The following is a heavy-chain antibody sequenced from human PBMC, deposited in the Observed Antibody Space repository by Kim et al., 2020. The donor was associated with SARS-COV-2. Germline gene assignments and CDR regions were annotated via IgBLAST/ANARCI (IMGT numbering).Heavy chain of an antibody. V-gene: IGHV1-18*04. Sequence: ASVKVSCKASGYTFTSYGISWVRQAPGQGLEWMGWISAYNGNTNYAQKLQGRVTMTTDTSTSTAYMALRSLRSDDTAGYYCPRSIGFTAGYWFDPWGQGTLLTVSS. D-gene: IGHD2-15*01. J-gene: IGHJ5*02. CDR3: PRSIGFTAGYWFDP. CDR2: ISAYNGNT. CDR1: GYTFTSYG.